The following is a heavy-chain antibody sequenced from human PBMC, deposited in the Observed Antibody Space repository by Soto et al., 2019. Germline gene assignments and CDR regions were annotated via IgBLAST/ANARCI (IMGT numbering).Heavy chain of an antibody. D-gene: IGHD4-17*01. V-gene: IGHV4-39*01. J-gene: IGHJ4*02. CDR2: IYYSGST. Sequence: SETLSLTCTVSGGSISSSSYYWGWIRQPPGKGLERIGSIYYSGSTYYNPSLKSRVTISVDTSKNQFSLKLSSVTAADTAVYYCARHDGTTVTFDYWGQGTLVTVSS. CDR3: ARHDGTTVTFDY. CDR1: GGSISSSSYY.